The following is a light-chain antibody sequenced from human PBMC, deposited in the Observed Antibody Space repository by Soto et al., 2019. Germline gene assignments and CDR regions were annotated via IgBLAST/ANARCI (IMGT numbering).Light chain of an antibody. V-gene: IGLV1-44*01. CDR2: KNN. J-gene: IGLJ1*01. Sequence: QSVLTQPPSASGAPGQRVTISWSGSSSNIGSNTVNWYQQLPGTAPKLLIYKNNQRPSGVPDRFSGSKSGTSASLAISGLQSEDGADYYCAAWDDSLNGYVFGTGTKLTVL. CDR3: AAWDDSLNGYV. CDR1: SSNIGSNT.